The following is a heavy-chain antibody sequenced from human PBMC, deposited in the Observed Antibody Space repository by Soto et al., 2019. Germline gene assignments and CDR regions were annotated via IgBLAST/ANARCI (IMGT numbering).Heavy chain of an antibody. D-gene: IGHD1-1*01. CDR2: VYNDGST. CDR3: AILATEGGMDV. Sequence: EVQLVESGGGLIQPGGSLRLSCAASGFTVSRNHMTWVRQAPGKGLEWVSIVYNDGSTSYADSVKGRLAISRDNSKNTMYVQMSSLRAEDTAVYYCAILATEGGMDVWGQGTTVTVSS. V-gene: IGHV3-53*01. CDR1: GFTVSRNH. J-gene: IGHJ6*02.